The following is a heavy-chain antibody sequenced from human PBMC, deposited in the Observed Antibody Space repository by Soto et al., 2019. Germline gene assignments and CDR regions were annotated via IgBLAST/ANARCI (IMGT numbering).Heavy chain of an antibody. V-gene: IGHV5-51*01. CDR2: VFPGDSDT. CDR1: GFTFTGYW. Sequence: PGESLKISCKGSGFTFTGYWIAWVRQMPGKGPEWMGVVFPGDSDTRYSPSFQGQVIISADKSTSTAYLQWSSLKASDSAIYYCARQGEGFYQRQIDFWGQGTLVKVSS. CDR3: ARQGEGFYQRQIDF. J-gene: IGHJ4*02. D-gene: IGHD3-10*01.